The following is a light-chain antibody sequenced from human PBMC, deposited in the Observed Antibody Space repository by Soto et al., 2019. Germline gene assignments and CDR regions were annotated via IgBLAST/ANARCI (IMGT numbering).Light chain of an antibody. V-gene: IGLV3-21*04. Sequence: SYVLTQPPSVSVAPGKTASIACGGNNIGSKSVHWYQQKPGQAPVLVIYYDSDRPSGIPERFSGSNSGNTATLTISRVEAGDEADYYCQVWDSSSDHSYVFGTGTKLTVL. CDR3: QVWDSSSDHSYV. CDR2: YDS. CDR1: NIGSKS. J-gene: IGLJ1*01.